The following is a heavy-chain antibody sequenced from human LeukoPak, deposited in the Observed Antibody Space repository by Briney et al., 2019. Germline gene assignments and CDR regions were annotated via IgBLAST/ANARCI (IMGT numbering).Heavy chain of an antibody. CDR3: ARWRTVTGGGHYFDY. Sequence: GGSLRLSCAASGFTFSSYVMHWVRQAPGKGLEWVAVMSYDGSNKYYADSVKGRFTISRDNSKNTLYLQMNSLRAEDTALYSCARWRTVTGGGHYFDYWGQGTLVTVSS. J-gene: IGHJ4*02. V-gene: IGHV3-33*05. CDR1: GFTFSSYV. D-gene: IGHD4-17*01. CDR2: MSYDGSNK.